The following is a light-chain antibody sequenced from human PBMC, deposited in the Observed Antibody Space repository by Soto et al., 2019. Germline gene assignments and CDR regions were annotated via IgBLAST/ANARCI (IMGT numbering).Light chain of an antibody. CDR2: EVS. J-gene: IGLJ3*02. CDR1: TSYAANYNL. CDR3: FSYAGSSTFS. Sequence: QSALTQPASVSGSPGQSITISCTGITSYAANYNLVSGSQLYPGKPPKLIIYEVSKRPSGVSNRFSGSKSDNTASLTISGLQAEDEADYHCFSYAGSSTFSFGGVTKLTGL. V-gene: IGLV2-23*02.